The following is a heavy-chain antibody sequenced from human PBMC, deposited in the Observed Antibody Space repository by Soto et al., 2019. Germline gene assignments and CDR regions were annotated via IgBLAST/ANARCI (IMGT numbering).Heavy chain of an antibody. J-gene: IGHJ4*02. Sequence: GGSLRLSCEVSGFTLSNSGIHWVRQAPDKGLEWVATIAYEGKTANYADSAKGRFTISRDISKSTVYLQMNSLRREDTATYYCAKSTSGYGGASDFWGQGTVVTVSS. CDR2: IAYEGKTA. V-gene: IGHV3-30*18. D-gene: IGHD4-17*01. CDR3: AKSTSGYGGASDF. CDR1: GFTLSNSG.